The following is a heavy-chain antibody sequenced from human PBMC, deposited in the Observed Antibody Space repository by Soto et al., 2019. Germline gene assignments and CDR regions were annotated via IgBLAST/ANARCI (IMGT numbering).Heavy chain of an antibody. CDR1: GFTFSDHY. Sequence: PGGSLRLSCAASGFTFSDHYMDWVRQAPGKGLEWVGRIRKKTNSYTTEYAASVKGRFSISRDDSRNSLFLQMNCLKTDDTAVYFCARISPSSYFDRWGQGNPVTVSS. CDR3: ARISPSSYFDR. J-gene: IGHJ4*02. CDR2: IRKKTNSYTT. V-gene: IGHV3-72*01.